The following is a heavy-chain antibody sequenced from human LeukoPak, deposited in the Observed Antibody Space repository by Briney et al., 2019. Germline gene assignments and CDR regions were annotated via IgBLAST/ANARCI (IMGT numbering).Heavy chain of an antibody. CDR3: ARARKTRNIYGDYVFLFDY. CDR1: GYTFSGYH. V-gene: IGHV1-2*02. J-gene: IGHJ4*02. Sequence: ASVKVSCKASGYTFSGYHMHWVRQAPGHGLEWMGWINPNSGDTKYAQNFRGRVTMTRDTSLSTAYMDLSRLRSDDTALYYCARARKTRNIYGDYVFLFDYWGQGTLVTVSS. CDR2: INPNSGDT. D-gene: IGHD4-17*01.